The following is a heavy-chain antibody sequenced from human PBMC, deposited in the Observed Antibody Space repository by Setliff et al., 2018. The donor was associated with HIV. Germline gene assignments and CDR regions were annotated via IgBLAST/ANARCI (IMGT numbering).Heavy chain of an antibody. J-gene: IGHJ4*02. CDR3: ARGSYGSVLL. CDR2: TYYRSKWYN. V-gene: IGHV6-1*01. CDR1: GDSVSSNSAA. D-gene: IGHD6-19*01. Sequence: PSQTLSLTCAISGDSVSSNSAAWNWVRQSPSRGLEWLGRTYYRSKWYNNYAESVKSRISISPDTSKNQFSLQLNSVTPDDTAVYYCARGSYGSVLLWGQGTLVTVSS.